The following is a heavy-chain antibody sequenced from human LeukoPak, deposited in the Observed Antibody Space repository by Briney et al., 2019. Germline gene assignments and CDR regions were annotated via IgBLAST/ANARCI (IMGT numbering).Heavy chain of an antibody. CDR1: GFTFSSYA. D-gene: IGHD1-26*01. V-gene: IGHV3-23*01. CDR2: IGVSGGST. Sequence: GGSLRLSCAASGFTFSSYAMSWVRQAPGKGLEWVSAIGVSGGSTYYADSVKGRFTISRDNSKNTLYLQMNSLRAEDTALYYCAKVRSGSYYDYFDYWGQGTLVTVSS. J-gene: IGHJ4*02. CDR3: AKVRSGSYYDYFDY.